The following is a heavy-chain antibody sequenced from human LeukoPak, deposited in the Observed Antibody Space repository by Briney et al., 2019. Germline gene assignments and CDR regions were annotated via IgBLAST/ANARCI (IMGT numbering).Heavy chain of an antibody. V-gene: IGHV3-74*01. Sequence: PGGSLRLSCAASGFTLSSNWMHWVRQAPGKGLVWVSRIKGDGGSTSYADSVKGRFTISRDNAKNTLFLQMNSLRAEDTAVYYCVRDGVGAPPFDYWGQGTLVTVSS. D-gene: IGHD1-26*01. CDR1: GFTLSSNW. CDR2: IKGDGGST. CDR3: VRDGVGAPPFDY. J-gene: IGHJ4*02.